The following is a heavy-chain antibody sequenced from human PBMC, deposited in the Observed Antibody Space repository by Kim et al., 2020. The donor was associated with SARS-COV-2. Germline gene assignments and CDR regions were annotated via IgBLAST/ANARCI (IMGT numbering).Heavy chain of an antibody. V-gene: IGHV3-23*01. D-gene: IGHD2-2*02. Sequence: DSGKGRCTISRDNSKTKLYLQMNSLRAEDTDVYYCARDVTALPTEYYFGYWGQGTLVTVSS. CDR3: ARDVTALPTEYYFGY. J-gene: IGHJ4*02.